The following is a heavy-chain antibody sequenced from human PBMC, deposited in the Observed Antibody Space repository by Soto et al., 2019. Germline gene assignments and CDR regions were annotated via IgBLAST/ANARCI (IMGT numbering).Heavy chain of an antibody. Sequence: QVQLVQSGAEVKKPGSSVKVSCKASGGTFTSHAISWVRQAPGQGLEWVGEIIPILGTVNYAQKFQARVTITADASASTADMDLRSLRSEDTAVYYCARSTVTYYSNNFDYWGQGTLVCVSA. CDR2: IIPILGTV. V-gene: IGHV1-69*11. CDR1: GGTFTSHA. CDR3: ARSTVTYYSNNFDY. D-gene: IGHD3-22*01. J-gene: IGHJ4*02.